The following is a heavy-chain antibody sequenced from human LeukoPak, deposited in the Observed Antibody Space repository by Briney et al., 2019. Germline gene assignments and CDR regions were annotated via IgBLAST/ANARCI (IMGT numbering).Heavy chain of an antibody. V-gene: IGHV5-51*01. J-gene: IGHJ3*02. CDR3: ARLRVAGTVDAFDI. CDR2: IYPGDSDT. D-gene: IGHD1-14*01. CDR1: GSGFTSYW. Sequence: GASLQISCQGSGSGFTSYWIGWVRQLPGKGLEWMGIIYPGDSDTRYSPSFQGQATISADKSISTAYLQWSSLKASDTAMYYCARLRVAGTVDAFDIWGLGTMVTVSS.